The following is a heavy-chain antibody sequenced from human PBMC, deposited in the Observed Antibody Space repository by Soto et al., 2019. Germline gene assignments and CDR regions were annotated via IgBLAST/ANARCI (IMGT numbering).Heavy chain of an antibody. Sequence: GGSLRLSCAASGFTFSSYWMSWVRQAPGKGLEWVANIKQDGSEKYYVDSVKGRFTISRDNAKNSLYLQMNSLRAEDTAVYYCAREYCSSTSCYDFPENNWFDPWGQGTLVTVSS. CDR3: AREYCSSTSCYDFPENNWFDP. J-gene: IGHJ5*02. D-gene: IGHD2-2*01. V-gene: IGHV3-7*01. CDR2: IKQDGSEK. CDR1: GFTFSSYW.